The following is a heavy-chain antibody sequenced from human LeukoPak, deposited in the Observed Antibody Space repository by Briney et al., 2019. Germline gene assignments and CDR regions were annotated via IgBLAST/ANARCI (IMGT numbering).Heavy chain of an antibody. CDR2: IIPILDTA. D-gene: IGHD2-15*01. CDR1: GGTFSSYT. Sequence: SVKVSCKASGGTFSSYTFSWVRQAPGQGLEWMGRIIPILDTANYAQNFQGRVTITADKSTSTAYMELSRLRSEDTAVYYCARGGYCSGGSCYRGYGMDVWGQGTTVTVSS. V-gene: IGHV1-69*08. J-gene: IGHJ6*02. CDR3: ARGGYCSGGSCYRGYGMDV.